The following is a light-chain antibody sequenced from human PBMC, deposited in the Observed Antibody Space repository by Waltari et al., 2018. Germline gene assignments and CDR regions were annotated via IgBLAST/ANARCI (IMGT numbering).Light chain of an antibody. CDR1: SSDVGGYNS. CDR3: SSQSSDNVVL. CDR2: DVS. V-gene: IGLV2-14*03. Sequence: QSALTQPASVSGSPGQSITISCTGTSSDVGGYNSVSWYQDHPGQAPKVIIYDVSDRPYGLSARFYGSKSGNTASLTISGLQAEDEADYYCSSQSSDNVVLFGGGTKLTVL. J-gene: IGLJ2*01.